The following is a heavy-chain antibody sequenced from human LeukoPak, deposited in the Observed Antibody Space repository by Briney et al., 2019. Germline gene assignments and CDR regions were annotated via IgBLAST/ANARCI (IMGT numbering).Heavy chain of an antibody. CDR3: AKDWSCDY. CDR1: GFTFSTYA. Sequence: PGGSLRLSXAASGFTFSTYAMTWVRQAPGKGLEWVSAIGTAGDPHYSDSVRGRFTISRDNSKNTLSLQMNNLRAEDTAIYYCAKDWSCDYWGQGTLVTVSS. D-gene: IGHD3-10*01. CDR2: IGTAGDP. J-gene: IGHJ4*02. V-gene: IGHV3-23*01.